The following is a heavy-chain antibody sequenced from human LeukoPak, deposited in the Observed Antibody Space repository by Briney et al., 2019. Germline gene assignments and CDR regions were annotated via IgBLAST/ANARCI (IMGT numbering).Heavy chain of an antibody. CDR2: IRYDGSNK. CDR1: GFTFSSYG. J-gene: IGHJ6*03. CDR3: AIKLKLYNYMDV. Sequence: GGSLRLSCAASGFTFSSYGMHWVRQAPGKGLEWVAFIRYDGSNKYYADSVKGRFTISRDNSKNTLYLQMNSLRAEDTAVYYCAIKLKLYNYMDVWGKGTTVTVSS. D-gene: IGHD1-1*01. V-gene: IGHV3-30*02.